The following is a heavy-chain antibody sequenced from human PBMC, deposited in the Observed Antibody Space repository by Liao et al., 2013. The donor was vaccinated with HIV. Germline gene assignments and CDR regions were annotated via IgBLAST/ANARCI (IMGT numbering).Heavy chain of an antibody. CDR3: ARGWASSGWYPXRY. CDR1: GGSFTNYY. V-gene: IGHV4-34*01. Sequence: QVQLQQWGAGLLKPSETLSLTCAVYGGSFTNYYWTWIRLPPGKGLEWIGEINHSGSTNNNPSLKSRVTISVDTSKNQFSLRLNSVTAADTAVYYCARGWASSGWYPXRYWGQGNIGHRLL. J-gene: IGHJ4*02. D-gene: IGHD6-19*01. CDR2: INHSGST.